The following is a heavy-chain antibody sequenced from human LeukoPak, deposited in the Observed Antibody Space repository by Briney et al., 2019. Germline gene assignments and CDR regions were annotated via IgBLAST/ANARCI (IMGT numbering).Heavy chain of an antibody. CDR3: ARDRRGYSYGAEGDDAFDI. V-gene: IGHV3-53*01. CDR1: GFTVSSNY. J-gene: IGHJ3*02. CDR2: IYSGGST. Sequence: GGSLTLSCAASGFTVSSNYMRWVRPAAGKGLKWVAVIYSGGSTYYADSVKARFTISRDNSKNTLYLQMNSLRAEDTAVYYCARDRRGYSYGAEGDDAFDIWGQGTMVTVSS. D-gene: IGHD5-18*01.